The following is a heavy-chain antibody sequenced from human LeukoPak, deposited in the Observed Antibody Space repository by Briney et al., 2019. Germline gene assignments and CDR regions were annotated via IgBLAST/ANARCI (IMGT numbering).Heavy chain of an antibody. CDR3: ARGGLDRGESLYYFDH. J-gene: IGHJ4*02. Sequence: PGGSLRLSCAASGFSFSSYWMHWVRQPQGPGLLWVARINTDGKATTYADSVKVRFTTSRDNARDTVYLQMNSLRADDTSVYYCARGGLDRGESLYYFDHWGQGTLVTVSS. CDR1: GFSFSSYW. CDR2: INTDGKAT. D-gene: IGHD3-10*01. V-gene: IGHV3-74*01.